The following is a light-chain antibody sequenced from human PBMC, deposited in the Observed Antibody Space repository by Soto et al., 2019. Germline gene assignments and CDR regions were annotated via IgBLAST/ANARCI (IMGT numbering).Light chain of an antibody. CDR2: DAS. V-gene: IGKV3-20*01. J-gene: IGKJ1*01. CDR1: QNVNNW. CDR3: QQYGSSSWT. Sequence: EIVLTQSPTTLSLSPGERATLSCRTSQNVNNWLAWYQQKPGQAPRLVIYDASRRATGIPARFRGSGSGTDFTLTISRLEPEDFAVYYCQQYGSSSWTFGQGTKVDIK.